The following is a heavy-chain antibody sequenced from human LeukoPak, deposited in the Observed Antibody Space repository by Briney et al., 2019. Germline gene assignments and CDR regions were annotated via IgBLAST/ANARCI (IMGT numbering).Heavy chain of an antibody. D-gene: IGHD2-2*01. CDR2: I. Sequence: GGSLRLSCAASGFTFSSYAMNWVRQAPGKGLEWVSSIYYADSVKGRFTISRDNAKNSLYLQMNSLRAEDTAVYYCARDFGGYCSSSNCYLGWLDYWGQGTLVTVSS. V-gene: IGHV3-21*03. CDR3: ARDFGGYCSSSNCYLGWLDY. CDR1: GFTFSSYA. J-gene: IGHJ4*02.